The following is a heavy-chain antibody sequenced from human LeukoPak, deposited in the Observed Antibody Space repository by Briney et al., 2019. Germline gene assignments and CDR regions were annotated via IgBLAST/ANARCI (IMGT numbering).Heavy chain of an antibody. CDR2: IAHDGTT. D-gene: IGHD1-26*01. Sequence: PSGTLSLTCGVSGGSIDITNYWSGVRQAPGKGLEWIGEIAHDGTTNYNPSLRRRVAMSFDRANNQCSPSLTSVTAADTAVYYCTREDRPYCPFAYWGQGVLATVSS. CDR3: TREDRPYCPFAY. V-gene: IGHV4-4*02. J-gene: IGHJ4*02. CDR1: GGSIDITNY.